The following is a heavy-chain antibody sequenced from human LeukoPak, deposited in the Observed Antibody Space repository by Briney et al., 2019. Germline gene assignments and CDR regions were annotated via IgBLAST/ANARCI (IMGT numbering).Heavy chain of an antibody. CDR1: GSTFSSYA. V-gene: IGHV1-69*05. Sequence: SVKVSCKASGSTFSSYAISWVRQAPGQGLEWMGGIIPIFGTANYAQKFQGRVTITTDESTSTAYMELSSLRSEDTAVYYCARVRVEMATITRGGPRLYFDYWGQGTLVTVSS. J-gene: IGHJ4*02. CDR2: IIPIFGTA. CDR3: ARVRVEMATITRGGPRLYFDY. D-gene: IGHD5-24*01.